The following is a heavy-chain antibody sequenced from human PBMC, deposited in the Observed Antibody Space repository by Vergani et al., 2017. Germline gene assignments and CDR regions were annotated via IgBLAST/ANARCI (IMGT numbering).Heavy chain of an antibody. CDR1: GFTFSSHG. J-gene: IGHJ5*02. V-gene: IGHV3-33*01. D-gene: IGHD6-19*01. CDR2: IWYDGSNK. CDR3: ARHLSIAVGRSDWFDP. Sequence: QVQLVESEGGVVQPGRSLTLSCVASGFTFSSHGMHWVRQAPGKGLEWVAVIWYDGSNKYYGDSVKGRFTISRDNSKNTLYLQMNSLRVEDTAVYYCARHLSIAVGRSDWFDPWGQGTLVTVSS.